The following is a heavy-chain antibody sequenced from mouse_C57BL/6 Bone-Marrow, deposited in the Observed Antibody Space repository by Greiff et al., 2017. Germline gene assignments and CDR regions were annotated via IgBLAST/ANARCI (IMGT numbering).Heavy chain of an antibody. CDR3: SRGGLRRRRYAMDY. J-gene: IGHJ4*01. CDR1: GYTFTSYW. Sequence: VQLQQPGAALVMPGASVKLSCKASGYTFTSYWMHWVKQRPGQGLEWIGEIDPSDSYTNYNQKFKGKSTLTVDKSSSTAYMPLISLTSDDSAVYYCSRGGLRRRRYAMDYWGQGTSVTVSS. D-gene: IGHD1-2*01. CDR2: IDPSDSYT. V-gene: IGHV1-69*01.